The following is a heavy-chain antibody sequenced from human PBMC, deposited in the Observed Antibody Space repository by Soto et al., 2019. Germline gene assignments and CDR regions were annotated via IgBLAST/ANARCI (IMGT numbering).Heavy chain of an antibody. CDR2: ISGSGGGT. CDR1: GFTFSSYA. Sequence: EVQLLESGGGLVQPGGSLRLSCAASGFTFSSYAMSWVRQAPGKGLEWVSAISGSGGGTYYADSVKGRFTISRDNSKNTLYLQMNSLRAEDTAVYYCAKGITYYYGSGSYVFDYWGQGTLVTVSS. V-gene: IGHV3-23*01. J-gene: IGHJ4*02. D-gene: IGHD3-10*01. CDR3: AKGITYYYGSGSYVFDY.